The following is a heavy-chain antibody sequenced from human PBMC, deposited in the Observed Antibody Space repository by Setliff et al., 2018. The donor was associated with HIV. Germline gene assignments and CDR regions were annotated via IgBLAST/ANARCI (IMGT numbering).Heavy chain of an antibody. Sequence: SVKVSCKASGYTFTGYYIHWVRQAPGQGLEWMGRIIPILGTADYAQKFQGRVTLTADESTSIAYMELNSLRSEDTAVYYCARGRASGSANSGWGQGTLVTVSS. CDR3: ARGRASGSANSG. D-gene: IGHD7-27*01. CDR2: IIPILGTA. CDR1: GYTFTGYY. V-gene: IGHV1-69*11. J-gene: IGHJ4*02.